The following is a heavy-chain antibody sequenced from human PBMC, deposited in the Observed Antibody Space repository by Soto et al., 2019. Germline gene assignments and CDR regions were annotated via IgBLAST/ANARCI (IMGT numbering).Heavy chain of an antibody. CDR1: GYTFTGYY. D-gene: IGHD6-19*01. Sequence: ASVKVSCKASGYTFTGYYMHWVRQAPGQGLEWMGWINPNSGGTNYAQKFQGWVTMTRDTSISTAYMELSRLRSDDTAVYYCATDATGLAPLDYWGQGTLVTVSS. CDR2: INPNSGGT. CDR3: ATDATGLAPLDY. V-gene: IGHV1-2*04. J-gene: IGHJ4*02.